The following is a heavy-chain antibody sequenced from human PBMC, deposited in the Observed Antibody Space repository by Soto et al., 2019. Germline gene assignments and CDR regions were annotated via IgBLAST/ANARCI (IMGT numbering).Heavy chain of an antibody. CDR1: GGSFSGYY. Sequence: SETLSLTCAVYGGSFSGYYWSWIRQPPGKGLEWIGEINHSGSTNYNPSLKSRVTISVDTSKNQFSLKLSSVTAADTAVYYCARGPTVTNYYYGMDVWGQGTTVTVSS. CDR2: INHSGST. V-gene: IGHV4-34*01. J-gene: IGHJ6*02. CDR3: ARGPTVTNYYYGMDV. D-gene: IGHD4-4*01.